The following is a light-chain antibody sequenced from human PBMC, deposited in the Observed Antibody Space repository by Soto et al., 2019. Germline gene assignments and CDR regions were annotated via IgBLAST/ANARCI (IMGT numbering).Light chain of an antibody. J-gene: IGKJ2*01. V-gene: IGKV1-39*01. CDR3: QQTNRAPYT. Sequence: DIQMTQSPSSLSASVGDRVSVTCRASQSVDRFLNWYQHKPGTAPNLLIYSISRLPSGVPSRFSGSGSETDFTLTITNLQPEDSATYYCQQTNRAPYTFGQGTKLEIK. CDR2: SIS. CDR1: QSVDRF.